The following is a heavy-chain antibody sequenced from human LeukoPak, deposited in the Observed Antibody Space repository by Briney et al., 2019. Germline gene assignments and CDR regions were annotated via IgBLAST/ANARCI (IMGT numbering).Heavy chain of an antibody. Sequence: GGSLRLSCAASGFTFSHYGMHWVRQAPGKGLEWVAVVWYDGTNKYYADSVKGRFTISRDNSKNTLYLQMNSLRAEDTAVYYCARDHVIKQAPPGYWGQGTLVTVSS. CDR3: ARDHVIKQAPPGY. J-gene: IGHJ4*02. D-gene: IGHD3-10*01. V-gene: IGHV3-33*08. CDR1: GFTFSHYG. CDR2: VWYDGTNK.